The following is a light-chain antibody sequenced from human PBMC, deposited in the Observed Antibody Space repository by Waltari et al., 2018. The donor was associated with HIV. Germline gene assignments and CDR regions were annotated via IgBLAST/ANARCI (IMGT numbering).Light chain of an antibody. CDR3: LQDFSYPYT. V-gene: IGKV1-6*01. Sequence: AIQMTQSPSSLSASIGDTVTITCRASQAIRNDLGWYQKRPGKAPKLLIFAASTLQSAVPRRFSGSGFGTDFTLTISSLQPEDFATYYCLQDFSYPYTFGQGTKLEIK. CDR2: AAS. CDR1: QAIRND. J-gene: IGKJ2*01.